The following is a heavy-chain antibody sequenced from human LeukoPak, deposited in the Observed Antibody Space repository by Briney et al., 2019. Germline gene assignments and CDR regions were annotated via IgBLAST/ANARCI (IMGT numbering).Heavy chain of an antibody. CDR1: GFNFNDAW. Sequence: PSGGSLRLSCATSGFNFNDAWMSWVRQAPGKGLEWVSYISSSSSTIYYADSVKGRITISRDNAKNSLYLQMNSLRAEDTAVYYCARGYGAFDYWGQGTLVTVSS. J-gene: IGHJ4*02. CDR2: ISSSSSTI. D-gene: IGHD1-1*01. V-gene: IGHV3-48*04. CDR3: ARGYGAFDY.